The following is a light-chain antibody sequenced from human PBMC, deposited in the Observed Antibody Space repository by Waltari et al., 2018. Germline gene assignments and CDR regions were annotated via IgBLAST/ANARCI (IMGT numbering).Light chain of an antibody. J-gene: IGLJ2*01. CDR3: SSYAGSSKGV. Sequence: QSALPQPASVSRSPGQSATIPCTSTSSDVGHFKRFSWYQQLPGQAPKLMIYAVSKRHSGVSDRFAGSKSGNMASLTISGLQPEEEAEYFCSSYAGSSKGVFGGGTKVTVL. CDR2: AVS. V-gene: IGLV2-23*02. CDR1: SSDVGHFKR.